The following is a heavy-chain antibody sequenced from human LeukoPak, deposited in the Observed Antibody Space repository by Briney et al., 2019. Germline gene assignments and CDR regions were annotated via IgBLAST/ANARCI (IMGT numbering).Heavy chain of an antibody. CDR3: ARGPLTYYYDSSGAHFDY. CDR1: GYTFTSYY. D-gene: IGHD3-22*01. Sequence: ASVKVSCKASGYTFTSYYMHWVRQAPGQGLEWMGIINPSGGSTSYAQKFQGRVTMTRDTSTSTVYMELSSLRSEDTAVYYCARGPLTYYYDSSGAHFDYWGREPWSPSPQ. J-gene: IGHJ4*02. V-gene: IGHV1-46*01. CDR2: INPSGGST.